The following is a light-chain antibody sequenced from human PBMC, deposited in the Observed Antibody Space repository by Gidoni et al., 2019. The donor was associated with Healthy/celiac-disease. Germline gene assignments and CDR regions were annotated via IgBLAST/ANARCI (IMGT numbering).Light chain of an antibody. Sequence: EIVLTQSPGTLSLSPGERATLSCRASQSVSSSYLAWYQQKPGQAPRLLIYGASSRATGIPDRFSGSGSWSDCTLTISRLEPEDFAVYYCQQYGSSPPYTFGQGTKLEIK. CDR1: QSVSSSY. J-gene: IGKJ2*01. CDR3: QQYGSSPPYT. V-gene: IGKV3-20*01. CDR2: GAS.